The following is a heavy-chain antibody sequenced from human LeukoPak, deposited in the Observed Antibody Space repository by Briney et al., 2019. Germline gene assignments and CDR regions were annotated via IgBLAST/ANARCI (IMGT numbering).Heavy chain of an antibody. CDR3: AREYCSSTSCYPNDWYFDL. D-gene: IGHD2-2*01. J-gene: IGHJ2*01. Sequence: SQTLSLTCTVSGGSISSGSYYWSWIRQPAGKGLEWIGRIYASGSTNYNPSLKSRVTISVDTSKNQFSLKLSSVTAADTAVYYCAREYCSSTSCYPNDWYFDLWGRGTLVTVPS. V-gene: IGHV4-61*02. CDR2: IYASGST. CDR1: GGSISSGSYY.